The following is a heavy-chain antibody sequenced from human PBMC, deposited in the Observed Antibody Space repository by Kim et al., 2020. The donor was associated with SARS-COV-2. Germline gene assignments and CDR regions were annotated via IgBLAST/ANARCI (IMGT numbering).Heavy chain of an antibody. J-gene: IGHJ1*01. Sequence: SQTLSLTCAISGDSVSSNSAAWNWIRQSPSRGLEWLGRTYYRSKWYNDYAVSVKSRITINPDTSKNQFSLQLNSVTPEDTAVYYCARGSPPSSGWYRGEYFQHWGQGTLVTVSS. CDR1: GDSVSSNSAA. V-gene: IGHV6-1*01. CDR2: TYYRSKWYN. CDR3: ARGSPPSSGWYRGEYFQH. D-gene: IGHD6-19*01.